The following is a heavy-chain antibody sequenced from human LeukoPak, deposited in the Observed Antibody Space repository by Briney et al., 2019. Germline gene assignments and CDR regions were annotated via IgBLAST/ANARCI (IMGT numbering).Heavy chain of an antibody. J-gene: IGHJ6*03. CDR2: IYYSGST. CDR3: ARRAGIAAAGTGVYYYMDV. Sequence: SSETLSLTCTVSGGSISSYYWSWIRQPPGKGLEWIGYIYYSGSTNYNPSLKSRVTISVYTSKNQFSLKLSSVTAADTAVYYCARRAGIAAAGTGVYYYMDVWGKGTTVTLSS. D-gene: IGHD6-13*01. CDR1: GGSISSYY. V-gene: IGHV4-59*08.